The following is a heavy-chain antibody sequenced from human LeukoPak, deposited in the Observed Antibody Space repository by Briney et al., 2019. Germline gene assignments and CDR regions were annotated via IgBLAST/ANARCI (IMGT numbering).Heavy chain of an antibody. V-gene: IGHV1-2*02. J-gene: IGHJ4*02. CDR3: ARSYFLGVVGGYYFDY. CDR2: INPNSGGT. Sequence: ASGKVSCKASGYTFTRYDMHWVRQARGQGVEWRGWINPNSGGTTYAQHFQGRVPMPRAPSITTAYMELSRLRSDATAVYYCARSYFLGVVGGYYFDYWGQGTLVTVSS. D-gene: IGHD3-3*01. CDR1: GYTFTRYD.